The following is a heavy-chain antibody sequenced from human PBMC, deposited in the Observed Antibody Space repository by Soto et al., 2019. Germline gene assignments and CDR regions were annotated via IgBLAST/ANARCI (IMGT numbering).Heavy chain of an antibody. J-gene: IGHJ6*02. Sequence: SETLSLTCTVSGGSISSGDYYWSWIRQPPGKGLEWIGYIYYSGSTYYNPSLKSRVTISVDTSKNQFSLKLSSVTAADTAVYYGARVEQGHLAGYYYYGMDVWGQGTTVTVSS. CDR1: GGSISSGDYY. CDR3: ARVEQGHLAGYYYYGMDV. V-gene: IGHV4-30-4*01. CDR2: IYYSGST.